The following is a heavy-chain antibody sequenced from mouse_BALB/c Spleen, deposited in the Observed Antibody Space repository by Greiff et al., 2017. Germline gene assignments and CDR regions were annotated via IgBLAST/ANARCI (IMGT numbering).Heavy chain of an antibody. CDR2: IDPENGNT. CDR1: GFNIKDYY. Sequence: VQLQQSGAELVRPGALVKLSCKASGFNIKDYYMHWVKQRPEQGLEWIGWIDPENGNTIYDPKFQGKASITADTSSNTAYLQLSSLTSEDTAVYYCAPYYYGSLWYFDVWGAGTTVTVSS. V-gene: IGHV14-1*02. D-gene: IGHD1-1*01. J-gene: IGHJ1*01. CDR3: APYYYGSLWYFDV.